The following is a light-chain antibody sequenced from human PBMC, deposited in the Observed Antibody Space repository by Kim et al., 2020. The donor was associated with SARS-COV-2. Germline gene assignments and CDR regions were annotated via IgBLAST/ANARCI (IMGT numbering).Light chain of an antibody. CDR1: QSVTNN. CDR3: QHYNNWPPET. V-gene: IGKV3-15*01. J-gene: IGKJ2*01. Sequence: EIVMTQYPATLSVSPGERATLSCRASQSVTNNLAWYQQKPGQAPRLLIYDASTRATGIPTRFSGSGSGTEFTLIISSLQSEDFAVYYCQHYNNWPPETFGQGTKLEI. CDR2: DAS.